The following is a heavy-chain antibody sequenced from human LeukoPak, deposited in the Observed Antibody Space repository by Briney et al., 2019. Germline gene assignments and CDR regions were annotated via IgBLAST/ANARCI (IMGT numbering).Heavy chain of an antibody. CDR3: AGNEGAFLTGYYRDNNWFDP. D-gene: IGHD3-9*01. V-gene: IGHV4-39*01. CDR1: GGSISSSSYY. Sequence: PSETLSLTRTVSGGSISSSSYYWGWIRQPPGKGLEWIGSIYYSGSTYYNPSLKSRVTISVDTSKNQFSLKLSSVTAADTAVYYCAGNEGAFLTGYYRDNNWFDPWGRGTLVTVSS. CDR2: IYYSGST. J-gene: IGHJ5*02.